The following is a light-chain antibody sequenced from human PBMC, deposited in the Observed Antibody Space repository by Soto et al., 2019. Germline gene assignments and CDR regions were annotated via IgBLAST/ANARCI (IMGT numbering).Light chain of an antibody. CDR2: SNN. V-gene: IGLV1-44*01. J-gene: IGLJ2*01. Sequence: QSVLTQPPSASGTPGQTVTISCSGSSSSIGSDTVNWYQQFPGTAPKLLIYSNNQRPSGVPDRFSGSRSGTSASLAISGLQSEDEADYYCASWDDSLDVYVVFGGGTKLTVL. CDR1: SSSIGSDT. CDR3: ASWDDSLDVYVV.